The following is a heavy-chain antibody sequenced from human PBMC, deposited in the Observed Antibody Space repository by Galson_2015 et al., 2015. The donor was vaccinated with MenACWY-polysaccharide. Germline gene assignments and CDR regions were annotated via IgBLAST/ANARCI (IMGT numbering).Heavy chain of an antibody. CDR3: ARGAYSSFDI. Sequence: CAISGDSVSNNPVAWNWIRQSPSRGLEWLGRTYRGSNQYAASMRDRIAINSDTSTNQFSLQLSSVTPEDTGLYYCARGAYSSFDIWGQGTMVTVSS. CDR1: GDSVSNNPVA. J-gene: IGHJ3*02. V-gene: IGHV6-1*01. D-gene: IGHD2-15*01. CDR2: TYRGSN.